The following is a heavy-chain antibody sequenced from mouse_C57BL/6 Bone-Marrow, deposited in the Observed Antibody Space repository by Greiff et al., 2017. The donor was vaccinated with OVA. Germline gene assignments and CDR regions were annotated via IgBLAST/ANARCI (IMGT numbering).Heavy chain of an antibody. CDR2: ISSGSSTI. D-gene: IGHD1-1*01. J-gene: IGHJ2*01. Sequence: EVMLVESGGGLVKPGGSLELSCAASGFTFSDYGMHWVRQAPEKGLEWVAYISSGSSTIYYADTVKGRFTISRDNAKNTLFLQMTSLRSEDTAMYYCARSTTVVATKDYWGQGTTLTVSS. CDR1: GFTFSDYG. CDR3: ARSTTVVATKDY. V-gene: IGHV5-17*01.